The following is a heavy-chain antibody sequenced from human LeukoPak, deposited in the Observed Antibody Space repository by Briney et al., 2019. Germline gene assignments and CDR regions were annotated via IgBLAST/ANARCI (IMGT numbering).Heavy chain of an antibody. CDR3: AKSALKGIAAAGTWYFDY. D-gene: IGHD6-13*01. J-gene: IGHJ4*02. CDR1: GFTFSSYA. CDR2: ISGSGGST. V-gene: IGHV3-23*01. Sequence: GGSLRLSCAASGFTFSSYAMSWVRQAPGKGLEWVSAISGSGGSTYYAHSVKGRFPILRDNSKNTLYLQMNSLRAEDTAVYYCAKSALKGIAAAGTWYFDYWGQGTLVTVSS.